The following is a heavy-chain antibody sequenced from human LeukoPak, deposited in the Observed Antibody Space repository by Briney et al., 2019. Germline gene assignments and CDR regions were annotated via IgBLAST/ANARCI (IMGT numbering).Heavy chain of an antibody. Sequence: GGSLRLSCAASGFTVSSNYMSWVRQAPGKGLEWVSDIYSGGRTYYADSVKGRFTISRDNSKNTLYLQMNSLRAEDTAVYYCASGSGSYRTPYYYMDAWGTGTTVTVSS. J-gene: IGHJ6*03. CDR3: ASGSGSYRTPYYYMDA. V-gene: IGHV3-53*01. D-gene: IGHD3-10*01. CDR2: IYSGGRT. CDR1: GFTVSSNY.